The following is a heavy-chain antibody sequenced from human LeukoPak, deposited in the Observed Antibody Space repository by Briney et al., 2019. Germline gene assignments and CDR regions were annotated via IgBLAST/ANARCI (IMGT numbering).Heavy chain of an antibody. CDR1: GGSFSGYY. CDR3: ARLYPSHYYDSSGYPGP. Sequence: SETLSLTCAVYGGSFSGYYWSWIRQPPGKGLEWIGEINHSGSTNYNPSLKSRVTISVDTSKNQFSLKLSSVTAADTAVYYCARLYPSHYYDSSGYPGPWGQGTLVTVSS. CDR2: INHSGST. D-gene: IGHD3-22*01. J-gene: IGHJ5*02. V-gene: IGHV4-34*01.